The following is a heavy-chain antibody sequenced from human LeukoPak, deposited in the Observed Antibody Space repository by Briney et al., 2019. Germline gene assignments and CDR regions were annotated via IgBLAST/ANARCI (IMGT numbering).Heavy chain of an antibody. J-gene: IGHJ4*02. D-gene: IGHD4-17*01. Sequence: GGSLRLSCAASGFTFSKYAMSWVRQAPGKWLEWVSAISPSDGNTFYADSVMGRFTISRDNSKNTLSLQMNSLRAEDTALYYCAKDSSVPYGITEWGQGTLVTVSS. V-gene: IGHV3-23*01. CDR1: GFTFSKYA. CDR2: ISPSDGNT. CDR3: AKDSSVPYGITE.